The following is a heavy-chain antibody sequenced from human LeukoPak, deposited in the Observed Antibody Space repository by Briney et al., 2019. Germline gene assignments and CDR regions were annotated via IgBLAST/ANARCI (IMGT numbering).Heavy chain of an antibody. D-gene: IGHD2-8*01. CDR3: ATTRGCTNGVCASYYYYYGMGV. V-gene: IGHV1-69*04. J-gene: IGHJ6*02. CDR1: GGTFSSYA. Sequence: ASVKVSCKASGGTFSSYAISWVRQAPGQGLEWMGRIIPILGIANYAQKFQGRVTITADKSTSTAYMELSSLRSEDTAVYYCATTRGCTNGVCASYYYYYGMGVWGQGTTVTVSS. CDR2: IIPILGIA.